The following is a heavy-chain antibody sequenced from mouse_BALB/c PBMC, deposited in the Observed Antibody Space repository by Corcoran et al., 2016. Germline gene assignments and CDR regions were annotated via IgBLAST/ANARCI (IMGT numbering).Heavy chain of an antibody. D-gene: IGHD2-3*01. CDR1: GYTFTSYV. V-gene: IGHV1S136*01. J-gene: IGHJ4*01. CDR3: ARYADGYVYYYARDD. Sequence: EVQLQQSGPELVKPGASVKMSCKASGYTFTSYVMHWVKQKPGQGLEWIGYINPYNDGTKYNEKFKGKATLTSDKSSSTAYMELSSLTSEDSAVYYGARYADGYVYYYARDDWGQGTSVTVSS. CDR2: INPYNDGT.